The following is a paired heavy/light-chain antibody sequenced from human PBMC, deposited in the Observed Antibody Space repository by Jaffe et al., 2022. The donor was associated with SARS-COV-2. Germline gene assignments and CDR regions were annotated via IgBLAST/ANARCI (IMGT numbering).Heavy chain of an antibody. CDR3: AKDWSEYSYKWYGGPYYFSGMDV. CDR1: GFSFNSYA. D-gene: IGHD6-6*01. J-gene: IGHJ6*02. V-gene: IGHV3-23*01. Sequence: EVQLLESGGGLVQPGGSLRLSCAASGFSFNSYAMSWVRQAPGKGLEWVSDISGSGGTTYYADSVKGRFTMSRDNSKNTLYLQMNRLRADDTAVYYCAKDWSEYSYKWYGGPYYFSGMDVWGQGTTVTVSS. CDR2: ISGSGGTT.
Light chain of an antibody. Sequence: SYELTQPPSVSVSPGQTASISCSGDELGDKYVCWYQQKPGQSPVLVIHQDTKRPSGIPERFSGSKSGNTAILTISETPAMDEADYYCQAWDSRTVVFGGGTKLTVL. CDR2: QDT. J-gene: IGLJ3*02. CDR1: ELGDKY. CDR3: QAWDSRTVV. V-gene: IGLV3-1*01.